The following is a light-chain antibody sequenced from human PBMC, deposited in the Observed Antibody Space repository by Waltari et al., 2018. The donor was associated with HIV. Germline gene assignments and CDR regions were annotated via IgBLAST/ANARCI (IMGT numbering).Light chain of an antibody. Sequence: VNTPSPATLFVCPGAGVIVSCTASQKVRGDLACVLHKPGQSPRLLIFGTTTRATGIPARFTGSGYGTEFTLTISSLQSEDFGVYYCQQYNHWPLTFGGGTKVEIK. J-gene: IGKJ4*01. CDR3: QQYNHWPLT. CDR2: GTT. CDR1: QKVRGD. V-gene: IGKV3-15*01.